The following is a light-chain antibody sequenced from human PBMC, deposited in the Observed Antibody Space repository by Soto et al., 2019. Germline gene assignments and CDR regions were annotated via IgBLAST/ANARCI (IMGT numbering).Light chain of an antibody. CDR3: QQYHSYSWT. Sequence: DIKMTQSPSTLSASVGDRVTITCRASQRVSNWLAWYQQKPGKAPELLIYDASSLESGVPSRFSGSGAGTDFTLTISGLQPDDFATYFCQQYHSYSWTFGQGTKVELK. CDR2: DAS. V-gene: IGKV1-5*01. CDR1: QRVSNW. J-gene: IGKJ1*01.